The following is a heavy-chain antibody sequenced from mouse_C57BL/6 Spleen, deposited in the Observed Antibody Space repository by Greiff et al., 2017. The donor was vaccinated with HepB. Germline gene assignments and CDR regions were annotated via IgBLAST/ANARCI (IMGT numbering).Heavy chain of an antibody. D-gene: IGHD1-1*01. V-gene: IGHV1-85*01. J-gene: IGHJ4*01. CDR1: GYTFTSYD. Sequence: SGPELVKPGASVKLSCKASGYTFTSYDINWVKQRPGQGLEWIGWIYPRDGSTKYNEKFKGKATLTVDTSSSTAYMELHSLTSEDSAVYFCASPSITTNDAMDYWGQGTSVTVSS. CDR3: ASPSITTNDAMDY. CDR2: IYPRDGST.